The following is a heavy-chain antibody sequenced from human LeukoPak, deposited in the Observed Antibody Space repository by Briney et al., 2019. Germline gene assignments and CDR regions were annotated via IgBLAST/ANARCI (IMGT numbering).Heavy chain of an antibody. CDR1: GSAFNSYT. Sequence: GGSLRLSCAASGSAFNSYTITWVRQAPGKGLESVSSITSRGSHIYIADSVKGRLTISRDNAKNSLFLQMSSLSVEDTAVYSCARDSGRGGGSGYYDYWGQGTLVTVSS. D-gene: IGHD3-22*01. CDR3: ARDSGRGGGSGYYDY. J-gene: IGHJ4*02. CDR2: ITSRGSHI. V-gene: IGHV3-21*01.